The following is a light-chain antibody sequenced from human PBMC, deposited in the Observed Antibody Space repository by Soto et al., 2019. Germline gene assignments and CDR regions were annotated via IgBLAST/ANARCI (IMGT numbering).Light chain of an antibody. J-gene: IGLJ1*01. Sequence: QSALTQPASVSGSPGQSITISCTGTSSDVGGYNYVSWYQQHPGKAPKLMIYEVINRPSGVSDRFSGSKSGNTAYLIIAGLQAEDEADYYCSSYTSSGTYVFGTGTKLTVL. V-gene: IGLV2-14*01. CDR3: SSYTSSGTYV. CDR1: SSDVGGYNY. CDR2: EVI.